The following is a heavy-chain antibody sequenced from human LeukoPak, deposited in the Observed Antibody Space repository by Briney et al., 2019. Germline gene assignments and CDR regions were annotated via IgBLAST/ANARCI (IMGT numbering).Heavy chain of an antibody. V-gene: IGHV3-30*18. Sequence: GGSLRLSCAASGFTFSNYGMHWVRQAPGKGLEWVAVISSEGSVEYYADSVKGRFTISRDNSKNTMYVQMSNLRPEDTALYYCTKEGQTPYTSKFSFDYWGQGTLVTVSS. J-gene: IGHJ4*02. CDR2: ISSEGSVE. CDR1: GFTFSNYG. CDR3: TKEGQTPYTSKFSFDY. D-gene: IGHD6-13*01.